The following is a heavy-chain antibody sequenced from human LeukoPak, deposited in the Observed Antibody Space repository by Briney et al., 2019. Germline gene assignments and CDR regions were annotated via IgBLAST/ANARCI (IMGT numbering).Heavy chain of an antibody. CDR2: IWYDGSNK. D-gene: IGHD4-23*01. CDR1: GFPFSSYG. V-gene: IGHV3-33*01. CDR3: ARDYGGNSGVAFDI. J-gene: IGHJ3*02. Sequence: PGGSLRLSCAASGFPFSSYGMHWVRQAPGKGLEWVAVIWYDGSNKYYADSVKGRFTISRDNSKNTLYLQMNSLRAEDTAVYYCARDYGGNSGVAFDIWGQGTMVTVSS.